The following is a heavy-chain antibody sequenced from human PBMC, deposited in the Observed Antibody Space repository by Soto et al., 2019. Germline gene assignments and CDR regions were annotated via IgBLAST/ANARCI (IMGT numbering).Heavy chain of an antibody. J-gene: IGHJ4*02. Sequence: EVQLVESGGGLVQPGGSLRLSCAASGFIFGSYWMSWARQAPGKGLEWVAVIKQDGSETYYVDSVKGRFTISRDNAKNTLYLQMNSLRAEDTAVYYCAKDRAGVGAALYWGQGTLVTVSS. CDR1: GFIFGSYW. CDR3: AKDRAGVGAALY. V-gene: IGHV3-7*03. CDR2: IKQDGSET. D-gene: IGHD1-26*01.